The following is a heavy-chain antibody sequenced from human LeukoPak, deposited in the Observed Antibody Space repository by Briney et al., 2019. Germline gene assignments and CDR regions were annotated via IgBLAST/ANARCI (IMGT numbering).Heavy chain of an antibody. CDR3: AKRGGYSQFDP. Sequence: GDSLRLSCAASGFTVSSNYMTWVRQAPGKGLEWVSAISGSGGSTYYADSVKGRFTISRDNSKNTLYLQMNSLRAEDTAVYYCAKRGGYSQFDPWGQGTLVTVSS. CDR2: ISGSGGST. V-gene: IGHV3-23*01. J-gene: IGHJ5*02. D-gene: IGHD6-13*01. CDR1: GFTVSSNY.